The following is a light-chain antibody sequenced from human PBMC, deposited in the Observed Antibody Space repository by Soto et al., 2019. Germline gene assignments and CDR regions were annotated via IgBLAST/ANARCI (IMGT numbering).Light chain of an antibody. V-gene: IGLV6-57*01. CDR1: SGSIADNY. CDR3: QSYDASSLWV. Sequence: NFMLTQPHSVSESPGKTVTISCTRSSGSIADNYVQWYQQRPGSSPTTVIYEDNQRPSRVPDRFSGSIDSSSNSASLTISGLQTEDEADYYCQSYDASSLWVFGGGTKLTVL. CDR2: EDN. J-gene: IGLJ3*02.